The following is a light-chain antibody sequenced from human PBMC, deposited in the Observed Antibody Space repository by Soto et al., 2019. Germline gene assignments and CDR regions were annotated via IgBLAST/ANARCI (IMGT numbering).Light chain of an antibody. J-gene: IGKJ1*01. CDR1: QSVSSN. Sequence: EIVMTQYPATLSVSPGERYTLSCRASQSVSSNLAWYQQKPGQAPRLLIYGASTRATGIPARFSGSGSGTEFTLTISSLQSEDFAVYYCQPYNNWPRTVGPGTQVEIK. CDR3: QPYNNWPRT. CDR2: GAS. V-gene: IGKV3-15*01.